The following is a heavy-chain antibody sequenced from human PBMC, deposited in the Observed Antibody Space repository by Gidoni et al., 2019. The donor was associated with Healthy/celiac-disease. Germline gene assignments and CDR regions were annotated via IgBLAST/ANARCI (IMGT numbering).Heavy chain of an antibody. D-gene: IGHD3-3*01. CDR3: ARDGRYYDFWSGYSMLSY. CDR2: IWYDGSNK. V-gene: IGHV3-33*01. J-gene: IGHJ4*02. CDR1: GFTFSSYG. Sequence: QVQLVESGGGVVQPGRSLRLSCAASGFTFSSYGMHWVRQAPGKGLEWVAVIWYDGSNKYYADSVKGRFTISRDNSKNTLYLQMNSLRAEDTAVYYCARDGRYYDFWSGYSMLSYWGQGTLVTVSS.